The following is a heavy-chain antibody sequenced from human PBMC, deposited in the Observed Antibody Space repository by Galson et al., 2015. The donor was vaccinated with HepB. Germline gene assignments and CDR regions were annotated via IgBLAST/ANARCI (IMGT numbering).Heavy chain of an antibody. CDR1: GFTFSSYA. J-gene: IGHJ6*02. V-gene: IGHV3-30*04. CDR2: ISYDGSNK. Sequence: SLRLSCAASGFTFSSYAMHWVRQAPGKGLEWVAVISYDGSNKYYADSVKGRFTISRDNSKNTLYLQMNSLRAEDTAVYYCAREGRGVGGMDVWGQGTTVTVSS. D-gene: IGHD3-10*01. CDR3: AREGRGVGGMDV.